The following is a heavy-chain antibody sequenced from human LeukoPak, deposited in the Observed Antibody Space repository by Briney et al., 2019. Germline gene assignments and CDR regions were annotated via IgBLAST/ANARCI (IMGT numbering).Heavy chain of an antibody. CDR1: GLTFTDFW. D-gene: IGHD2-2*01. Sequence: GGSLRLSCAASGLTFTDFWMNWVRLAPRRGVEWLANIKPDGNEKYYVDSVKGRFAISRDNAKNEVYLEMNSLRAEDTGVYYCSGRDSSRSPRAYWGQGTLVSVSS. J-gene: IGHJ4*02. CDR2: IKPDGNEK. V-gene: IGHV3-7*01. CDR3: SGRDSSRSPRAY.